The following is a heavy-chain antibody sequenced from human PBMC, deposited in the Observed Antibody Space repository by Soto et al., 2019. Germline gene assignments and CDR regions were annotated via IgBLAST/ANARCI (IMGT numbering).Heavy chain of an antibody. Sequence: GASVKVSCKASGGTFSSYAISWVRQAPGQGLEWMGGIIPIFGTANYAQKFQGRVTITADESTSTAYMELSSLRSEDTAVYYCARGFSEQQLLLGFDPWGQGTLVTVSS. CDR1: GGTFSSYA. J-gene: IGHJ5*02. V-gene: IGHV1-69*13. CDR3: ARGFSEQQLLLGFDP. D-gene: IGHD6-13*01. CDR2: IIPIFGTA.